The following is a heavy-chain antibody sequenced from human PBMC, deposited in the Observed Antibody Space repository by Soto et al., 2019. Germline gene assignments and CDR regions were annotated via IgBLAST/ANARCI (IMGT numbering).Heavy chain of an antibody. J-gene: IGHJ4*02. CDR3: ARILSSAGCDH. CDR1: GFTFSGSP. CDR2: IGASGSTT. D-gene: IGHD3-9*01. Sequence: GGSLRLSCAASGFTFSGSPLSWVRQAPEKGLEWVSSIGASGSTTYYADSVKGRFTISRDNSKNTLYLQMNSLRAEDTAVYYCARILSSAGCDHWGQGTLVTVSS. V-gene: IGHV3-23*01.